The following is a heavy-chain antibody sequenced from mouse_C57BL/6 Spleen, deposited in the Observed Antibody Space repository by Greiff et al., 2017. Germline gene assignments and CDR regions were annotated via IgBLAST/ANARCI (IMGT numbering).Heavy chain of an antibody. Sequence: QVQLQQSGAELARPGASVKLSCKASGYTFTSYGISWVKQRTGQGLEWIGEIYPRSGNTYYNEKFKGKATLTADKSSSTAYMELRSLTSEDSAVYFCARSGNDYDGGDYAMDYWGQGTSVTGSS. CDR1: GYTFTSYG. CDR3: ARSGNDYDGGDYAMDY. D-gene: IGHD2-4*01. V-gene: IGHV1-81*01. CDR2: IYPRSGNT. J-gene: IGHJ4*01.